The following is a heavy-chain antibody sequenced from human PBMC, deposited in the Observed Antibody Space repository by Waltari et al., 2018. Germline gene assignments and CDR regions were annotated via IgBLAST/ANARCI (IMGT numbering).Heavy chain of an antibody. CDR2: IYYSGST. CDR1: GGSISSYY. V-gene: IGHV4-59*01. Sequence: VQLQESGPGLVKPSETLSLTCTVSGGSISSYYWSWIRQPPGKGLEWIGYIYYSGSTNYNPSLKSRVTISVDTSKNQFSLKLSSVTAADTAVYYCASLGRSNWFDPWGQGTLVTVSS. CDR3: ASLGRSNWFDP. J-gene: IGHJ5*02.